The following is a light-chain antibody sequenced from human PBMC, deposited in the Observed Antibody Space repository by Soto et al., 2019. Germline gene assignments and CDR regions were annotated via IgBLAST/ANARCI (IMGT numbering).Light chain of an antibody. V-gene: IGKV3-15*01. Sequence: EIVMTQSPATLSVSPGERATLSCRASQSVSINLAGYQQKHGQAPRLLMYDASTRATGIPDRFSGSGSETEFTRSIDSLQSEDFAVYYCQQYHYWPPITFGPGTKVHFK. J-gene: IGKJ3*01. CDR2: DAS. CDR1: QSVSIN. CDR3: QQYHYWPPIT.